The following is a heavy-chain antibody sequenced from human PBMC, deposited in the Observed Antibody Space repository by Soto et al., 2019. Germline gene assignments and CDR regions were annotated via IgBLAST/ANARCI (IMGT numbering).Heavy chain of an antibody. CDR3: VRTTYFADSSGYTRGFDD. CDR2: SRDKAQGYST. D-gene: IGHD3-22*01. CDR1: GFTLSDHY. J-gene: IGHJ4*02. V-gene: IGHV3-72*01. Sequence: EVQLVESGGGLVQPGGSLRLSCAGSGFTLSDHYIDWVRQAPGKGREWVGRSRDKAQGYSTEYAASVKGRFTTSRDDSKNSVYLQMNSLKNEDTAVYHCVRTTYFADSSGYTRGFDDWGQGTLVTVSS.